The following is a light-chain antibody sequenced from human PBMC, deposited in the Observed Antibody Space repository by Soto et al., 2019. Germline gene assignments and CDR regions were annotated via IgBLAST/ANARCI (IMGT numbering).Light chain of an antibody. J-gene: IGKJ1*01. CDR3: KHYNSYPQA. Sequence: DIQMTQSPSTLSGSVGDRVTITCRASQTISSWLAWYQQKPGKAPKLLIYKASTLKSGVPSRFSGSVFGTEFNLIIRSLQPDVFATYYCKHYNSYPQAFGQGHK. V-gene: IGKV1-5*03. CDR1: QTISSW. CDR2: KAS.